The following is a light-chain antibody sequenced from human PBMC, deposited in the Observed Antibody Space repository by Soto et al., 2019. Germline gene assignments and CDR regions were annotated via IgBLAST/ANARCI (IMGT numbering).Light chain of an antibody. CDR1: QSVRSSY. Sequence: IVLTQYPATLSLSPGERATLSCGSSQSVRSSYLAWYQQKPCLAPRLLIYDASSRATGSPDRFSGSWSGTDFTITISRLEPEDFAVYYCQQYGSSPTFGPGTRLEIK. V-gene: IGKV3D-20*01. CDR2: DAS. CDR3: QQYGSSPT. J-gene: IGKJ5*01.